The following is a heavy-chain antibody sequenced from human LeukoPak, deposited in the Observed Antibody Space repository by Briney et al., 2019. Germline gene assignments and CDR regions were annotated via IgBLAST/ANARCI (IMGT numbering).Heavy chain of an antibody. CDR3: ASADYGDYLVY. CDR2: IYTSGST. J-gene: IGHJ4*02. CDR1: GGSISSGSYY. D-gene: IGHD4-17*01. V-gene: IGHV4-61*02. Sequence: SQTLSLTCTVSGGSISSGSYYWRWIRQPAGKGLEWIGRIYTSGSTNYNPSLKSRITISVDTSKNQFSLKLSSVTAADTAVYYCASADYGDYLVYWGQETLVTVSS.